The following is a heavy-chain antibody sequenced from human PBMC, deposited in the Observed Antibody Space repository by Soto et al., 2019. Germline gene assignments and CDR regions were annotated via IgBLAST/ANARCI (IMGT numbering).Heavy chain of an antibody. CDR1: GFTFSNFE. CDR3: ARFWSDY. V-gene: IGHV3-48*03. D-gene: IGHD3-3*01. J-gene: IGHJ4*02. CDR2: ISASGSTI. Sequence: QPGGSLRLSCAASGFTFSNFEMNWVRQAPGKGLEWLSFISASGSTIYYADSVKGRFTVSRDNAKNSLYVEMNSLRAEDTAVYYCARFWSDYWGQGTVVTVSS.